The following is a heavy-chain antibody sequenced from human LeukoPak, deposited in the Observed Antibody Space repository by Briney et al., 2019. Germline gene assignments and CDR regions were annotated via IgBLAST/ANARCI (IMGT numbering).Heavy chain of an antibody. J-gene: IGHJ3*01. Sequence: PSETLSLTCTVSGGSISSDSWSWIRQPAGKGPEWIGRIYTSGSTNYNPSLKSRVTMSVDTSKNQFSLKLTSVTSADTAMYYCARDRAGYSGYEGDPFDVWGQGTMVTVSS. V-gene: IGHV4-4*07. D-gene: IGHD5-12*01. CDR3: ARDRAGYSGYEGDPFDV. CDR2: IYTSGST. CDR1: GGSISSDS.